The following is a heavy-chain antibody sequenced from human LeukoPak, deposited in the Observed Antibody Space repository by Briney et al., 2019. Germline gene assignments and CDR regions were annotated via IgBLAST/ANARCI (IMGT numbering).Heavy chain of an antibody. CDR3: ARDLKRALRLNWFDP. CDR1: GGSISSSSYY. CDR2: IYYSGST. V-gene: IGHV4-39*07. J-gene: IGHJ5*02. D-gene: IGHD4-17*01. Sequence: PSETLSLTCTVSGGSISSSSYYWGWIRQPPGKGLEWIGSIYYSGSTYYNPSLKSRVTISVDTSKNQFSLKLSSVTAADTAVYYCARDLKRALRLNWFDPWGQGTLVTVSS.